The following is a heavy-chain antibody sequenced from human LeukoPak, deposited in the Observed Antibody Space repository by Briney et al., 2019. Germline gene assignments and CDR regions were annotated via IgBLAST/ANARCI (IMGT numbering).Heavy chain of an antibody. CDR3: AREPSYYGSGSPRKGYDY. CDR1: GGSISSYY. CDR2: IYYSGST. J-gene: IGHJ4*02. Sequence: SETLSLTCTVSGGSISSYYWSWIRQPPGKGLEWIGYIYYSGSTNYNPSLKSRVTISVDTSKNQFSLKLSSVTAADTAVYYCAREPSYYGSGSPRKGYDYWGQGTLVTVSS. D-gene: IGHD3-10*01. V-gene: IGHV4-59*12.